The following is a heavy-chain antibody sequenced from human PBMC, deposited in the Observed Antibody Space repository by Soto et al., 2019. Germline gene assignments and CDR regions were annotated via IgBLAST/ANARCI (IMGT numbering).Heavy chain of an antibody. V-gene: IGHV4-39*01. CDR3: ASETMRATYNS. D-gene: IGHD2-2*01. Sequence: PSETLSLTCTVSGGSITSRSYYWDGIRQPPGKGLEWIASIHSIGSTYYNPSLKSRIIISIDTSKNQFSLKLSSVTAADTAVYFCASETMRATYNSWGQGTLVTVS. CDR2: IHSIGST. CDR1: GGSITSRSYY. J-gene: IGHJ4*02.